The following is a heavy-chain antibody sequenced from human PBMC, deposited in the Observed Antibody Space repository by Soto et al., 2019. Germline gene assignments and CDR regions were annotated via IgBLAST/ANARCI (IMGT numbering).Heavy chain of an antibody. CDR3: AKDRETAWFPDF. CDR1: GFTFTSYA. CDR2: ISGGDT. V-gene: IGHV3-23*01. J-gene: IGHJ4*02. D-gene: IGHD3-10*01. Sequence: GGSLRLSCATSGFTFTSYALSWVRQAPGKGLEWVSTISGGDTYYADFVKGRFTISRDISKNTLYLQMDGLRAEDTAIYYCAKDRETAWFPDFWGQGALVTVS.